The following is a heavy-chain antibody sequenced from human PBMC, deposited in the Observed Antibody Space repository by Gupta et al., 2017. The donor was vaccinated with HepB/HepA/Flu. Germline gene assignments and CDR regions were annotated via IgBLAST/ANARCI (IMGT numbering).Heavy chain of an antibody. J-gene: IGHJ5*02. Sequence: QVQLQQSGPGLEKHSQTLSLTCAISGDSVSSNSAAWNWLRQSPSRGLEWLGRTYYRSKWYNDYAVSVKSRITINPDTSKNQFSLQLNSVTPEDTAVYYCAREGQYSSSWYVRNWFDPWGQGTLVTVSS. CDR3: AREGQYSSSWYVRNWFDP. CDR2: TYYRSKWYN. V-gene: IGHV6-1*01. CDR1: GDSVSSNSAA. D-gene: IGHD6-13*01.